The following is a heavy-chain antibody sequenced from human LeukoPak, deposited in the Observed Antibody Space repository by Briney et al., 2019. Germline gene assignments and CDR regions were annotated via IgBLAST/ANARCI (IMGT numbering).Heavy chain of an antibody. J-gene: IGHJ4*02. CDR3: TGFWSGSDY. CDR1: GFTFSNAW. V-gene: IGHV3-15*01. Sequence: IPGGSLRLSCAASGFTFSNAWMSWVRQAPGKGLEWVGRIKRKSDGGTTDYAAPVKGRFTISRDDSKNTLYLQMNSLKTEDTAVYYCTGFWSGSDYWGQGTLVTVSS. D-gene: IGHD3-3*01. CDR2: IKRKSDGGTT.